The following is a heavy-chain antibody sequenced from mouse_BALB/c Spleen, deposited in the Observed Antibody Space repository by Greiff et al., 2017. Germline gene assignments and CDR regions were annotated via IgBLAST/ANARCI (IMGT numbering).Heavy chain of an antibody. V-gene: IGHV3-6*02. CDR2: ISYDGSN. Sequence: EVQLQESGPGLVKPSQSLSLTCSVTGYSITSGYYWYWIRQFPGNKLEWMGYISYDGSNNYNPSLKNRISITRDTSKNQFFLKLNSVTTEDTATYYCARWLRALYYAMDYWGQGTSVTVSS. CDR1: GYSITSGYY. J-gene: IGHJ4*01. D-gene: IGHD2-2*01. CDR3: ARWLRALYYAMDY.